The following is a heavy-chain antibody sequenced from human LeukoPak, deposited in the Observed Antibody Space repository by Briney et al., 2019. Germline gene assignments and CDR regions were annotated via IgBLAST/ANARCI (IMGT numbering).Heavy chain of an antibody. Sequence: GGSLRLSCAASGFTVSSNYMSWVRQAPGKGLEWVSVIYSGGSTYYADSVKGRFTISRDNSKNTLYLQMNSLRAEDTAVYYCASSGYYPYYFDYWGQGTPVTVSS. CDR2: IYSGGST. V-gene: IGHV3-53*01. CDR3: ASSGYYPYYFDY. D-gene: IGHD3-22*01. CDR1: GFTVSSNY. J-gene: IGHJ4*02.